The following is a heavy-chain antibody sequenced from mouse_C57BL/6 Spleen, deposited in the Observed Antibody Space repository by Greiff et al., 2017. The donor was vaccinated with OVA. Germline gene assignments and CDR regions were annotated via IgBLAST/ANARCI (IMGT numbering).Heavy chain of an antibody. V-gene: IGHV1-39*01. CDR2: IYPNYGTT. Sequence: EVQLQQSGPELVKPGASVKISCKASGYSFTDYNMNWVKQSNGKSLEWICVIYPNYGTTRSTPKFTGNATLTLDQSSSTAYMQLNSLTSEDSAVYYWRRSNHGYGEDWGKGTTGTVSS. J-gene: IGHJ1*03. CDR3: RRSNHGYGED. D-gene: IGHD1-2*01. CDR1: GYSFTDYN.